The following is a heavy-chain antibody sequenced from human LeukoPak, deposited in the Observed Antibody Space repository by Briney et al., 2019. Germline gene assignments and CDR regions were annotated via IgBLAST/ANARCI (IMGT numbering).Heavy chain of an antibody. J-gene: IGHJ5*02. D-gene: IGHD5-18*01. V-gene: IGHV4-34*01. CDR1: GGSFSGYY. Sequence: SETLSLTCAVYGGSFSGYYWSWIRQPPGEGLEWIGEINHSGSTNYNPSLKSRVTISVDTSKNQFSLKLSSVTAADTAVYYCARGRRGYSYNWFDPWGQGTLVTVSS. CDR2: INHSGST. CDR3: ARGRRGYSYNWFDP.